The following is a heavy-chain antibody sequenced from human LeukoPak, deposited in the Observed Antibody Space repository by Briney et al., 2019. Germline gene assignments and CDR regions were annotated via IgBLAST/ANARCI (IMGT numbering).Heavy chain of an antibody. D-gene: IGHD4-23*01. CDR3: AGTGVTFDY. CDR2: FSHTGST. Sequence: SGTLSLTCAVSGASVSGGGNSWSWIRQPPGKGLEWIGWFSHTGSTYYNPSLKSRVTISVDRSNNQFSLKLRSMTAADTAVYYCAGTGVTFDYWGQGTLVIVSS. J-gene: IGHJ4*02. V-gene: IGHV4-30-2*01. CDR1: GASVSGGGNS.